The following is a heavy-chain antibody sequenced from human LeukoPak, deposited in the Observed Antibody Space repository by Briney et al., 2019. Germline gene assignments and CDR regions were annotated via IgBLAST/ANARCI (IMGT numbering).Heavy chain of an antibody. D-gene: IGHD1-26*01. CDR3: AKACPDSGSHLSSDY. V-gene: IGHV3-30*02. J-gene: IGHJ4*02. CDR1: GFTFSSYA. Sequence: GGSLRLSCAASGFTFSSYAMHWVRQAPGKGLEWMTFIRYDGSNEYYAESVKGRFTISRDNSKNTLYLQMNSLRAEDTAMYYCAKACPDSGSHLSSDYWGQGTLVTVSS. CDR2: IRYDGSNE.